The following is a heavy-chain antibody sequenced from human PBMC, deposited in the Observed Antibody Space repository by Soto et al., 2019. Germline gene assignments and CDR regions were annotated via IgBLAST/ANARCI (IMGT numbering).Heavy chain of an antibody. J-gene: IGHJ6*03. D-gene: IGHD4-4*01. V-gene: IGHV3-74*01. Sequence: PGGSLRLSCGASGFSFSDYRMPWVRQAPGKGLVWVVCFNGYGSMTGYADSVKGRFTVSRDNADNTLFLQMSSLRAEDTAVYYCAREGYSNYDFYYLYMNAWGKGTTVTVSS. CDR2: FNGYGSMT. CDR1: GFSFSDYR. CDR3: AREGYSNYDFYYLYMNA.